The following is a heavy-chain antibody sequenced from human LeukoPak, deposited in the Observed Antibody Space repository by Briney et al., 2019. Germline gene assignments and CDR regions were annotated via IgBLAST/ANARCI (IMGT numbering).Heavy chain of an antibody. V-gene: IGHV3-7*03. D-gene: IGHD2-15*01. J-gene: IGHJ3*02. CDR1: GFTFRSYW. Sequence: GGSLRLSCVDSGFTFRSYWMSWVRQAPGKGLEWVDNIKQDGSEKYYVDSVKGRFTISRDNAKNSLYLQMNSLRAEDMALYYCAKATCSGGNCYSSAFDMWGQGTMVTASS. CDR2: IKQDGSEK. CDR3: AKATCSGGNCYSSAFDM.